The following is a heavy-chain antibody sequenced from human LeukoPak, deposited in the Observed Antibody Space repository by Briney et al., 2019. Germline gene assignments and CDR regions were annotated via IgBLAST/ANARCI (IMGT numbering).Heavy chain of an antibody. CDR2: ISSSGSTI. CDR1: GFTFSDYY. Sequence: GGSLRLSCAASGFTFSDYYMSWIRQAPGEGLEWVSYISSSGSTIYYADSVKGRYTISRDNAKNSLYLQMNSLRAEDTAVYYCARKRSGGSGSYYDYWGQGTLVTVSS. V-gene: IGHV3-11*01. CDR3: ARKRSGGSGSYYDY. D-gene: IGHD3-10*01. J-gene: IGHJ4*02.